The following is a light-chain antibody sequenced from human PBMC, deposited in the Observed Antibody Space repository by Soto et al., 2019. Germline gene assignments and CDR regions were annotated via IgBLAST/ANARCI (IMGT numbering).Light chain of an antibody. CDR2: GAS. V-gene: IGKV3-20*01. CDR1: QSVSSNY. Sequence: EILLTQSPGTLSLSPGERATLSCRASQSVSSNYLAWYQQKPGQAPRLLIFGASSRATGIPDRFSGSGSGTDFTLSISRLGPEDFAVYYCQQYVSSPPYTFGRGTKVDIK. J-gene: IGKJ2*01. CDR3: QQYVSSPPYT.